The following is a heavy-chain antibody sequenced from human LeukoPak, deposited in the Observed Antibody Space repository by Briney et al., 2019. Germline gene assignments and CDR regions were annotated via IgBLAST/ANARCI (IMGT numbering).Heavy chain of an antibody. J-gene: IGHJ4*02. Sequence: ASVKVSCKASGYTFTSYGISWVRQAPGQGLEWMGWISAYNGNTNYAQKPQGRVTMTTDTSTSTAYMELSSLRSEDTAVYYCARDGRIAVAGPPNYFDYWGQGTLVTVSS. CDR3: ARDGRIAVAGPPNYFDY. CDR2: ISAYNGNT. D-gene: IGHD6-19*01. V-gene: IGHV1-18*04. CDR1: GYTFTSYG.